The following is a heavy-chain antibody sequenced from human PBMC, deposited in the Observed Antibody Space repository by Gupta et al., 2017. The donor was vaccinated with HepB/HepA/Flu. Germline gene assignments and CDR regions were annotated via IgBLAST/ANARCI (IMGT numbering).Heavy chain of an antibody. CDR3: VSFDDETDAFDI. CDR1: GLNLAKYW. J-gene: IGHJ3*02. CDR2: IKQDGSEK. D-gene: IGHD3-9*01. V-gene: IGHV3-7*01. Sequence: EVQLVESGGGLVQPGGSLRLSCIASGLNLAKYWMSWVRQAPGKGLEWVANIKQDGSEKKYVDSVRGRFTISRDNAKNSLYLQMDSLRAEDTALYLCVSFDDETDAFDIWGQGTMATVS.